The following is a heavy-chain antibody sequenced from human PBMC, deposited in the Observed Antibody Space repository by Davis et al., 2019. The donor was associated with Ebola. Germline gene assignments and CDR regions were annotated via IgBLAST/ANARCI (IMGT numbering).Heavy chain of an antibody. CDR3: ARDRRDYGDFYYYYGMDV. J-gene: IGHJ6*02. CDR2: INPNSGGT. CDR1: GYTFTGYY. Sequence: ASVTVSCKASGYTFTGYYMHWVRQAPGQGLEWMGWINPNSGGTNYAQKFQGWVTMTRDTSISTAYMELSRLRSDDTAVYYCARDRRDYGDFYYYYGMDVWGQGTTVTVSS. V-gene: IGHV1-2*04. D-gene: IGHD4-17*01.